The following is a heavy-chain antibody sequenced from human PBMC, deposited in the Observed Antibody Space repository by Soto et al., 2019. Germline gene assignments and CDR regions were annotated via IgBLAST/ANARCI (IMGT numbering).Heavy chain of an antibody. CDR2: ISGSGGVT. V-gene: IGHV3-23*01. Sequence: XVSLRLSCAASGFVFSNYVVTWVRQPPGRGLEWVAAISGSGGVTDYADSVRGRFTISRDNSKNTLYLQMNSLRVEDTAVYFCARRMFYGYNSFDYWGQGALVTVSS. D-gene: IGHD5-18*01. CDR3: ARRMFYGYNSFDY. J-gene: IGHJ4*02. CDR1: GFVFSNYV.